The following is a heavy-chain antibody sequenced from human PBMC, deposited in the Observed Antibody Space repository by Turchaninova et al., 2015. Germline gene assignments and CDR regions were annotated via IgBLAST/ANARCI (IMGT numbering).Heavy chain of an antibody. CDR1: GDSVSHSGAP. D-gene: IGHD7-27*01. J-gene: IGHJ4*02. Sequence: QVQLQQSGPGLVTPSHTLSLTCAISGDSVSHSGAPWNWIKQSPSRGLEGLGRTYYRSKWGNDYAVSVKGRITINPDTSKNQFSLHLNSVTPEDTAVYYCVRDTNWGFDYWGQGTLVTVSS. V-gene: IGHV6-1*01. CDR2: TYYRSKWGN. CDR3: VRDTNWGFDY.